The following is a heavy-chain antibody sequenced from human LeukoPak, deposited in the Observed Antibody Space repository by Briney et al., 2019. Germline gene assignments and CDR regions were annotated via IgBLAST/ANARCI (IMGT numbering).Heavy chain of an antibody. CDR3: AKSGLNRFDY. V-gene: IGHV3-21*04. Sequence: GGSLRLSCAASGFSFSSYSMNWVRQAPGKGLEWVSCISSSSSYIYDTDSLKGRFTISRDNAKNSLYLQMNSLRAEDTAVYYCAKSGLNRFDYWGQGTLVTVSS. CDR2: ISSSSSYI. CDR1: GFSFSSYS. D-gene: IGHD2-15*01. J-gene: IGHJ4*02.